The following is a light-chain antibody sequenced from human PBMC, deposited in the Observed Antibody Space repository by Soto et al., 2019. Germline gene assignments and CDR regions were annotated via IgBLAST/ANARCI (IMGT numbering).Light chain of an antibody. V-gene: IGKV1-27*01. CDR3: QKYNSAPRT. Sequence: DIQMTQSPSSLSASVGDRVTITCRASQGISNYLAWYQQKPGKVPRLLIYAASTLQSGVPSRSSGSGSGTDFTLTISRLQPEDVATYYCQKYNSAPRTFGQGTKVEI. J-gene: IGKJ1*01. CDR2: AAS. CDR1: QGISNY.